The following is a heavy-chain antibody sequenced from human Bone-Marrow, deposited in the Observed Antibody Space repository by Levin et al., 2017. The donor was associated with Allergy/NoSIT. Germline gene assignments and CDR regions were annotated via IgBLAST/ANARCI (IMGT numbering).Heavy chain of an antibody. D-gene: IGHD6-19*01. CDR3: AKVAVSDMVDY. V-gene: IGHV3-7*04. CDR2: VKQDGSEK. CDR1: GFTFSSYW. Sequence: GGSLRLSCAASGFTFSSYWMSWVRQAPGKGLEWVANVKQDGSEKYYVDSVRGRFTISRDNAKNSLYLQMTSLRAEDTAVYYCAKVAVSDMVDYWGQGTLVTVSS. J-gene: IGHJ4*02.